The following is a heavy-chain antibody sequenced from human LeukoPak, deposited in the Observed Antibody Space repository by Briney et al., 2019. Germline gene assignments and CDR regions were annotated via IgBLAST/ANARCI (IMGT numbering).Heavy chain of an antibody. D-gene: IGHD4-11*01. CDR1: GFTFSSYA. Sequence: PGRSLRLSCAASGFTFSSYAMHWVRQAPGKGLEWVAVISYDGSNKYYADSVKGRFTISRDNSKNTLYLQMNSLRAEDTAVYYCAGLMTTVTTPGGGWGQGTLVTVSS. CDR3: AGLMTTVTTPGGG. CDR2: ISYDGSNK. V-gene: IGHV3-30*01. J-gene: IGHJ4*02.